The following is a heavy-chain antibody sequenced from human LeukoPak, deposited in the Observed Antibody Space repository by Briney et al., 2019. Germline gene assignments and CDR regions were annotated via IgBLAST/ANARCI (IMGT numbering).Heavy chain of an antibody. Sequence: SETLSLTCTVSGYSISSGYYWGWIRQPPGKGLEWIGSIYHSGSTYYNPSLKSRVTISVDKSKNQFSLKLSSVTAADTAVYYCARESRQWLARPFDYWGQGTLVTVSS. V-gene: IGHV4-38-2*02. CDR2: IYHSGST. D-gene: IGHD6-19*01. CDR3: ARESRQWLARPFDY. J-gene: IGHJ4*02. CDR1: GYSISSGYY.